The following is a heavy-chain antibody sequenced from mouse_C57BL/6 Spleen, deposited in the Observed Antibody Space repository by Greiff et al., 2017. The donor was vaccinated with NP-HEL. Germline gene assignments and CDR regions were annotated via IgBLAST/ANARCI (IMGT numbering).Heavy chain of an antibody. CDR1: GYAFSSSW. Sequence: QVQLQQSGPELVKPGASVKISCKASGYAFSSSWMNWVKQRPGKGLEWIGRIYPGDGDTNYNGKFKGKATLTADKSSSTAYMQLSSLTSEDSAVYFCARSGGFLDYWGQGTTLTVSS. J-gene: IGHJ2*01. CDR3: ARSGGFLDY. V-gene: IGHV1-82*01. CDR2: IYPGDGDT. D-gene: IGHD1-1*02.